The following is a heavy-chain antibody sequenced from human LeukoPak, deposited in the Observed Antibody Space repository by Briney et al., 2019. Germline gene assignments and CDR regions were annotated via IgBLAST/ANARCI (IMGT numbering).Heavy chain of an antibody. V-gene: IGHV4-59*01. CDR3: ARDLGHSGYDSGFDY. D-gene: IGHD5-12*01. J-gene: IGHJ4*02. CDR2: IYYSGST. Sequence: SGTLSLTCTVPGGSISSYYWSWIRQPPGQGLEWIGYIYYSGSTNYNPSLKSRVTISVDTSKNQFSPKLSSVTAADTAVYYCARDLGHSGYDSGFDYWGQGTLVTVSS. CDR1: GGSISSYY.